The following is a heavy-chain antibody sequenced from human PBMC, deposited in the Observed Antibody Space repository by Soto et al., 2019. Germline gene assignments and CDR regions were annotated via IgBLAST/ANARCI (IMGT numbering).Heavy chain of an antibody. Sequence: SETLSLTCTVSGGSISSYYWSWIRQPPGKGLEWIGYIYYSGSTNYNPSLKSRVTISVDTSKNQFSLKLTSVTAADTAVYYWARRYGSAFDFWAQGTLVTVSS. D-gene: IGHD3-10*01. J-gene: IGHJ3*01. CDR2: IYYSGST. V-gene: IGHV4-59*01. CDR3: ARRYGSAFDF. CDR1: GGSISSYY.